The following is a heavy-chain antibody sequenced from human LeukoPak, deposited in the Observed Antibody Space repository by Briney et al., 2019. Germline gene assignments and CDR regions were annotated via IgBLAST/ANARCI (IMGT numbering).Heavy chain of an antibody. CDR3: AREMGGWGSWRVFDY. D-gene: IGHD3-10*01. V-gene: IGHV4-61*02. J-gene: IGHJ4*02. Sequence: SETLSLTCTVSGGSISSGSYYWSWIRQPAGKGLEWIGRIYTSGSTNYNPSLKSRVTISVDTSKNQFSLKLSSVTAADTAVYYSAREMGGWGSWRVFDYWGQGTLVTVSS. CDR1: GGSISSGSYY. CDR2: IYTSGST.